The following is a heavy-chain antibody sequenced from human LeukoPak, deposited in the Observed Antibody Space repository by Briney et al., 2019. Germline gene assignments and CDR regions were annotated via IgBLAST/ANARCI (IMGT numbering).Heavy chain of an antibody. D-gene: IGHD3-22*01. CDR2: INPSGGST. CDR3: ARERYYYDSSGYFRY. CDR1: GYTFTSYY. V-gene: IGHV1-46*01. Sequence: ASVKVFCKASGYTFTSYYMHWVRQAPGQGLEWMGIINPSGGSTSYAQKFQGRVTMTRDTSTSTVYMELSSLRSEDTAVYYCARERYYYDSSGYFRYWGQGTLVTVSS. J-gene: IGHJ4*02.